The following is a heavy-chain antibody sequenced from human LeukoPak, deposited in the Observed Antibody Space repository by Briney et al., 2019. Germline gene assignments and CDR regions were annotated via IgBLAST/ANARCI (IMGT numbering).Heavy chain of an antibody. Sequence: SETLSLTCTVSGYSISSGYYWGWIRQPPGKGLEWIGSIYHSGSTYYNPSLKSRVTISVDTSKNQFSLKLSSVTAADTAVYYCARAAVVVMNWGQGTLVTVSS. CDR3: ARAAVVVMN. CDR1: GYSISSGYY. V-gene: IGHV4-38-2*02. CDR2: IYHSGST. D-gene: IGHD3-22*01. J-gene: IGHJ4*02.